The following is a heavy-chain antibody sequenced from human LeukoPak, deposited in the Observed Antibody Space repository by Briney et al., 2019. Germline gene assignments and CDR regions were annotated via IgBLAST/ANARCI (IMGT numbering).Heavy chain of an antibody. CDR2: INPSGGST. V-gene: IGHV1-46*01. CDR1: GYTLTELS. Sequence: ASVKVPCKVSGYTLTELSMHWVRQAPGQGLEWMGIINPSGGSTSYAQKFQGRVTMTRDTSTSTVYMELSSLRSEDTAVYYCARASIAVAGDAFDIWGQGTMVTVSS. CDR3: ARASIAVAGDAFDI. D-gene: IGHD6-19*01. J-gene: IGHJ3*02.